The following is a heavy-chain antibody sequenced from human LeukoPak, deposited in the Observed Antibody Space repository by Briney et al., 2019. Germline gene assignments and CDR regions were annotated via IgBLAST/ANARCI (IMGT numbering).Heavy chain of an antibody. CDR2: IKQDGSEK. V-gene: IGHV3-7*01. J-gene: IGHJ5*02. D-gene: IGHD7-27*01. Sequence: PGGSLRLSCAASGFTFSSYAMSWVRQAPGKGLEWVANIKQDGSEKYYVDSVKGRFTISRDNAKNSLYLQMNSLRAEDTAVYYCARDRELGYSPFNWFDPWGQGTLVTVSS. CDR3: ARDRELGYSPFNWFDP. CDR1: GFTFSSYA.